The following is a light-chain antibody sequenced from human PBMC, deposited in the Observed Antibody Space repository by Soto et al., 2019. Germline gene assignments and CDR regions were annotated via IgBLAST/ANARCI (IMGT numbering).Light chain of an antibody. CDR2: AAS. CDR3: QQTYSTPRGA. CDR1: ESISNN. V-gene: IGKV1-39*01. Sequence: DIPMTQSPSSLSASVGDRVTITCRASESISNNLNWYQQKPGKAPKLLIYAASTLQSGVPSRFSGGGSGTDFTLTIGSLQPEDFTTYYCQQTYSTPRGAFGQGTKVEIK. J-gene: IGKJ1*01.